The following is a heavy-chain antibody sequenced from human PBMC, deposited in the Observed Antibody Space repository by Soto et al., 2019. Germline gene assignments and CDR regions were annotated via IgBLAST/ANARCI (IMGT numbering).Heavy chain of an antibody. CDR2: FDPEDGET. J-gene: IGHJ6*03. Sequence: GASVKVSCKVSGYTLTELSMHWVRQAPGKGLEWMGGFDPEDGETIYAQKFQGRVTMTEDTSTDTAYMELSSLRSEDTAVYYCATPTDDFWSGYSPRRYMDVWGKGTTVTVSS. CDR1: GYTLTELS. CDR3: ATPTDDFWSGYSPRRYMDV. D-gene: IGHD3-3*01. V-gene: IGHV1-24*01.